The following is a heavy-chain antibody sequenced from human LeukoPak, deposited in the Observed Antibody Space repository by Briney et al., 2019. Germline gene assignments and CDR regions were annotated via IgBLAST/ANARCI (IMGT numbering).Heavy chain of an antibody. CDR2: TKQDGSEK. D-gene: IGHD1-1*01. CDR1: GFTFSSYW. J-gene: IGHJ4*02. CDR3: ARSRPPMEDY. Sequence: GGSLRLSCAASGFTFSSYWMSWVRQAPGKGLEWVVNTKQDGSEKYYVDSVKGRFTLSRDNAKDSLYLQMNSLRAEDTAVYYCARSRPPMEDYWGQGTLVTVSS. V-gene: IGHV3-7*03.